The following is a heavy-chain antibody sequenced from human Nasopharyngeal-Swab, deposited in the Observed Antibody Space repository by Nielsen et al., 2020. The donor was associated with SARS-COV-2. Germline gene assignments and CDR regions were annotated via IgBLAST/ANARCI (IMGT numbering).Heavy chain of an antibody. CDR2: ISGTDGIT. Sequence: WIRQPPGKGLEWVSTISGTDGITYYADSVKGRLTISRDNSKNTLFLQMNSLRAEDAAKYYCAKGYGPGSYVALDVWGQGTMVTVSS. V-gene: IGHV3-23*01. CDR3: AKGYGPGSYVALDV. J-gene: IGHJ3*01. D-gene: IGHD3-10*01.